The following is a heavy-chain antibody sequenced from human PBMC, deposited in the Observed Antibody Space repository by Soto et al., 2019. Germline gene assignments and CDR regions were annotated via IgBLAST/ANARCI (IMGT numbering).Heavy chain of an antibody. Sequence: ASVKVSCKASGYTFTSYYKHWVRQAPGQGLEWMGIINPSGGSTSYAQKFQGRVTMTRDTSTSTVYMELSSLRSEDTAVYYCAREKSIDFGSGYQDAFDSWGQGTMVTVAS. D-gene: IGHD3-3*01. CDR3: AREKSIDFGSGYQDAFDS. V-gene: IGHV1-46*03. J-gene: IGHJ3*02. CDR2: INPSGGST. CDR1: GYTFTSYY.